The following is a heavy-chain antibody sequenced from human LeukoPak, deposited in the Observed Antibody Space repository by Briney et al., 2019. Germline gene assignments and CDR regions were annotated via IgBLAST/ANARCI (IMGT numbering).Heavy chain of an antibody. J-gene: IGHJ4*02. Sequence: ASVKVSCKASGYTFTSYGISWVRQAPGQGLEWMGVINPSGGGTNYAQKFQGRVTMSRDTSTSTVYMDLSSLRYDDTAVYYCAREYSGSYDYWGQGTLVTVSS. CDR2: INPSGGGT. CDR1: GYTFTSYG. D-gene: IGHD1-26*01. V-gene: IGHV1-46*01. CDR3: AREYSGSYDY.